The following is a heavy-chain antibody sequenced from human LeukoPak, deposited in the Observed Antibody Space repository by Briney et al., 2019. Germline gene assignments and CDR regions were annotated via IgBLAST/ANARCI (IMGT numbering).Heavy chain of an antibody. CDR3: ASRYYDGSGYHIGFDY. CDR2: IYSSGNT. CDR1: GASIRSYY. V-gene: IGHV4-59*01. Sequence: SKTLSPTGTVPGASIRSYYWSWIRQPPGKGLEWIGYIYSSGNTNYSPSLKIRVTISLDTSKNQLSLKLSSVTAADTAVYYCASRYYDGSGYHIGFDYWGQGTLVIVSS. D-gene: IGHD3-22*01. J-gene: IGHJ4*02.